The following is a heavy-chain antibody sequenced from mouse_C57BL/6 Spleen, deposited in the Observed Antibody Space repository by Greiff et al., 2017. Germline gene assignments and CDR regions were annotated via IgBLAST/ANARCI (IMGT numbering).Heavy chain of an antibody. D-gene: IGHD2-3*01. CDR1: GYAFTNYL. J-gene: IGHJ2*01. Sequence: VKLMGSGAELVRPGTSVKVSCKASGYAFTNYLIEWVKQRPGQGLEWIGVINPGSGGTNYNEKFKGKATLTADKSSSTAYMQLSSLTSEDSAVYFCARRGLLRYYFDYWGQGTTLTVSS. V-gene: IGHV1-54*01. CDR3: ARRGLLRYYFDY. CDR2: INPGSGGT.